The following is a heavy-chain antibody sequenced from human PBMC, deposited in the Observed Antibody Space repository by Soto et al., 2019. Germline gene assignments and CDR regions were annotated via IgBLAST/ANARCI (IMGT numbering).Heavy chain of an antibody. CDR1: GGTFSSYA. Sequence: QVQLVQSGAEVKKPGSSVKVSCKASGGTFSSYAISWVRQAPGQGLEWMGGIIPIFGTANYAQKFQGRVTIAADEVTSTAYRGLSSLRSEDKAVYYCVRDGVSGYDWGAADEGLNYYYYGIDVWGQGTTVTVSS. J-gene: IGHJ6*02. CDR2: IIPIFGTA. D-gene: IGHD5-12*01. V-gene: IGHV1-69*01. CDR3: VRDGVSGYDWGAADEGLNYYYYGIDV.